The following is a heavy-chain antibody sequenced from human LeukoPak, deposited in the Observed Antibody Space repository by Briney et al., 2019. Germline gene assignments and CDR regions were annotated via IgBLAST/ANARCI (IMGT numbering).Heavy chain of an antibody. CDR3: ARLVSSGYHHYYYYGMDV. D-gene: IGHD3-22*01. Sequence: PAETLSLTCAVSGGSISSYYWSWVRQPPGKGLEWVGYIYYSGSTNYNPSLKSRVTISVDTSKNQFSLKLSSVTAADTAVYYCARLVSSGYHHYYYYGMDVWGQGTTVTVSS. J-gene: IGHJ6*02. CDR1: GGSISSYY. V-gene: IGHV4-59*01. CDR2: IYYSGST.